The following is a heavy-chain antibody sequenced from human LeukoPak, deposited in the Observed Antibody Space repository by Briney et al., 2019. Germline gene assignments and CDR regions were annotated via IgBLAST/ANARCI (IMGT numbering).Heavy chain of an antibody. J-gene: IGHJ4*02. CDR2: ISSSSSYI. CDR3: ARFLEWRDTNYFDY. V-gene: IGHV3-21*01. Sequence: GGSLRLSCAASGFTFSSYSMNWVRQAPGKGLEWVSSISSSSSYIYYADSVKGRFTISRDNAKNSLYLQMNSLRAEDTAVYYRARFLEWRDTNYFDYWGQGTLVTVSS. CDR1: GFTFSSYS. D-gene: IGHD3-3*01.